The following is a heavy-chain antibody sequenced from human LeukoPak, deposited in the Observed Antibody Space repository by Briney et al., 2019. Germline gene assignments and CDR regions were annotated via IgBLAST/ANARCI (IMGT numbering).Heavy chain of an antibody. J-gene: IGHJ4*02. Sequence: WVTLSLICSLPSRFYHSSSYLWPWIRKPPGEGLLRNWWFCWRRSTYYNPSLKSRVTISVDTSKNQFSLKLSSVTAADTAVYYCARGDPYYDFWSGYLINRYYFDYWGQGTLVTVSS. CDR1: SRFYHSSSYL. CDR2: FCWRRST. D-gene: IGHD3-3*01. V-gene: IGHV4-39*07. CDR3: ARGDPYYDFWSGYLINRYYFDY.